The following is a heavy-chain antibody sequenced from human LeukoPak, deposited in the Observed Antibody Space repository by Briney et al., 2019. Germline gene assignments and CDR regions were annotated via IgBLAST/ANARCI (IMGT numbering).Heavy chain of an antibody. J-gene: IGHJ3*02. V-gene: IGHV4-59*01. CDR3: ARDRNYYGSNGAVEAFDI. CDR2: ISSSGT. CDR1: GGSISNYL. D-gene: IGHD3-22*01. Sequence: PSETLSLTCTVSGGSISNYLWSWIRQSPGQGPEWIGYISSSGTNYNPSLKSRVTISVDTSKNQFSLKLSSVTAADTAVYYCARDRNYYGSNGAVEAFDIWGQGTMVTVSS.